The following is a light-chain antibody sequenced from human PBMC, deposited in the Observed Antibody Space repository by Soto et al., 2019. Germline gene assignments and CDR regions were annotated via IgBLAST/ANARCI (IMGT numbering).Light chain of an antibody. CDR2: RAS. CDR1: QSVSSN. J-gene: IGKJ1*01. Sequence: EIVMTQSPATLSVSPGERATLSCRASQSVSSNLAWYQQKPGQAPRLLIYRASTRATGIPARFSGSGSGTEFTLTISSLQSEDFAVYYCQQYNNWPWTFGQGTTVEIK. CDR3: QQYNNWPWT. V-gene: IGKV3-15*01.